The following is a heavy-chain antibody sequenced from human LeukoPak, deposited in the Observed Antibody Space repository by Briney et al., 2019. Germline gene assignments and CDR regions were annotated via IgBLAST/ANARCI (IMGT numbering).Heavy chain of an antibody. Sequence: LRFSCAAARSIFSNYVMHWVREAAGTWKEWVAIIWYDGSKKDYADSVKGRFIISRDNSKNTLYLQMDSLRAEDTAVYYCARDTPIAAAATAFVLDYWGQGTLVTVSS. CDR2: IWYDGSKK. D-gene: IGHD6-13*01. CDR3: ARDTPIAAAATAFVLDY. J-gene: IGHJ4*02. V-gene: IGHV3-33*01. CDR1: RSIFSNYV.